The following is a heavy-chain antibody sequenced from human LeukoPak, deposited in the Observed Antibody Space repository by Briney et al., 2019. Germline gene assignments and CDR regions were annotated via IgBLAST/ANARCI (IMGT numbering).Heavy chain of an antibody. Sequence: GGSLRLSCAASGFTFSSYGMHWVRQAPGKGLEWVAVIWYDRSNKYDADSVKGRFTISRDNAKNTLLLQMNSLRAEDTAVYYCVRDGVGAPPFDYWGQGVLVTVSS. CDR1: GFTFSSYG. J-gene: IGHJ4*02. V-gene: IGHV3-33*01. CDR2: IWYDRSNK. D-gene: IGHD1-26*01. CDR3: VRDGVGAPPFDY.